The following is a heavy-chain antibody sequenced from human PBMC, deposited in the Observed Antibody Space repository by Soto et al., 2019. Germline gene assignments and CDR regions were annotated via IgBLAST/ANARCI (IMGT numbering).Heavy chain of an antibody. V-gene: IGHV3-23*01. D-gene: IGHD6-13*01. J-gene: IGHJ5*02. CDR2: ASARNTNT. CDR3: AKYVTSHGPRGYSSSWYGWFDP. CDR1: GFTFSSHV. Sequence: EVQLLESGGGLVQPGGSLRLSCAASGFTFSSHVMSWVRQAPGRGPEWVAAASARNTNTYYADSVKGRFTISRDNSKSTVYLQLDSLRVEDTAVYHCAKYVTSHGPRGYSSSWYGWFDPWGQGTLVVVSS.